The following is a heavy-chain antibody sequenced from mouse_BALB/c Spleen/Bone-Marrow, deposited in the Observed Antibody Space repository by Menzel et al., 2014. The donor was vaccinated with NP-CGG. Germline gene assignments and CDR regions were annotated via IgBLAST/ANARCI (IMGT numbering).Heavy chain of an antibody. D-gene: IGHD2-1*01. Sequence: VQLQQSGAELVKPGASVKLSCQPSCYTFTNYWVQWGKQRPGQGPWGVGEIFPGIGTTYHNEKFKGKATLTIDTSSSTAYMQLSSLTSEDSAVYFCARGGNYGYWGQGTTLTVSS. CDR3: ARGGNYGY. CDR1: CYTFTNYW. CDR2: IFPGIGTT. J-gene: IGHJ2*01. V-gene: IGHV1S132*01.